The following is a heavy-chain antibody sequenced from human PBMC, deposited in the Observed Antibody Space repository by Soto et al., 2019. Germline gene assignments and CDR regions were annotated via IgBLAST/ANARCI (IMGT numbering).Heavy chain of an antibody. CDR3: ARGGGYYDSSGYYYD. J-gene: IGHJ4*02. D-gene: IGHD3-22*01. CDR1: GGSISSYY. Sequence: SETLSLTCTVSGGSISSYYWSWIRQPPGKGLEWIGYIYYSGSTNYNPSLKSRVTISVDTSKNQFSLKLSSVTAADTAVYYCARGGGYYDSSGYYYDWGQGTLVTVSS. CDR2: IYYSGST. V-gene: IGHV4-59*01.